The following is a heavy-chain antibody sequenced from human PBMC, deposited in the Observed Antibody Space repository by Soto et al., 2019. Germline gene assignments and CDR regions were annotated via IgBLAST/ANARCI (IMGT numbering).Heavy chain of an antibody. V-gene: IGHV3-23*01. J-gene: IGHJ4*02. Sequence: EVQLLESGGGLVQPGGSLRLSCAGSGFTFNNYAMTWVRQAPGKGLEWVSAISGGGDTTSYADSVKGRFTVSRDGSKNTLYLHTSSLRAEDTALYYCAKGRGGSGSLTPRVDFWGQGTLVTVSS. CDR1: GFTFNNYA. CDR2: ISGGGDTT. CDR3: AKGRGGSGSLTPRVDF. D-gene: IGHD3-10*01.